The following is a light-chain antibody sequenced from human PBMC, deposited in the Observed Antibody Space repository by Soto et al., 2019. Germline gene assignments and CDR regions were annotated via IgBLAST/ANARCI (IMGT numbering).Light chain of an antibody. CDR1: QSVLYSSNNKNY. CDR2: WAS. J-gene: IGKJ2*01. V-gene: IGKV4-1*01. Sequence: DIVMTQSPDSLAVSLGERATINCKSSQSVLYSSNNKNYLAWYQQKPGQPPQLLIYWASTRESGVPDRFSDSGSGTDFTLTISSLQAEDVAVYYCQQYYSTPDTFGQGTKLEIK. CDR3: QQYYSTPDT.